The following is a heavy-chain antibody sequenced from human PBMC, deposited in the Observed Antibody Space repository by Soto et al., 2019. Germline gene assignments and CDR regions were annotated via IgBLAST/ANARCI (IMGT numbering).Heavy chain of an antibody. CDR1: GFTFTNYW. CDR3: TTVFEY. V-gene: IGHV3-74*01. J-gene: IGHJ4*02. CDR2: IDGVGTGT. Sequence: GGSLRLSCAASGFTFTNYWMHWVRQVPGKGLVWVSRIDGVGTGTSYSDSVRGRFTNSRDNAENTLYLQMNSLRAEDTAVDYCTTVFEYWSQGKLVTVSS.